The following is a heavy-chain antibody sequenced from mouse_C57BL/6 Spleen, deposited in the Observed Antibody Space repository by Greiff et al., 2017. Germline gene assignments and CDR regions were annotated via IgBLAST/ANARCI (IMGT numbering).Heavy chain of an antibody. V-gene: IGHV5-17*01. CDR2: ISSGSSTI. Sequence: VQLQQSGGGLVKPGGSLKLSCAASGFTFSDYGMHWVRQAPEKGLEWVAYISSGSSTIYYADTVKGRFTISGDNATNTLFLQMSSLMSEDTAMYYCARKNYGSIWYFDVWGTGTTVTVSS. D-gene: IGHD1-1*01. CDR3: ARKNYGSIWYFDV. CDR1: GFTFSDYG. J-gene: IGHJ1*03.